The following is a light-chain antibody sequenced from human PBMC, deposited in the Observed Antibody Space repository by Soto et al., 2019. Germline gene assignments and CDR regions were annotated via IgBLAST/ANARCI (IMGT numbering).Light chain of an antibody. Sequence: EIVLTHSPATLSLSPGERATLSCRASQSVSIYLAWYQQKPGQAPRLLIYDASNRATGIPARFSGSGSGTDFTLTISRLEPEDFAVYYCQLRSNWPPYTFDQGTKLEIK. J-gene: IGKJ2*01. V-gene: IGKV3-11*01. CDR1: QSVSIY. CDR2: DAS. CDR3: QLRSNWPPYT.